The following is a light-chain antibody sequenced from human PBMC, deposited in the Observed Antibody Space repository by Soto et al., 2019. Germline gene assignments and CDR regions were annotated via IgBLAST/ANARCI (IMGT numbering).Light chain of an antibody. CDR3: SSYTSTNSWV. Sequence: QSALTQSASVSGSPGQSITISCNGTSSDVGGYNYVSWYQQHPGKDPKLIIYDVSNRPSGVSTRFSGSKSGNTASLTISGLQAEDEADYSCSSYTSTNSWVFGGGTKLTVL. V-gene: IGLV2-14*01. CDR1: SSDVGGYNY. CDR2: DVS. J-gene: IGLJ3*02.